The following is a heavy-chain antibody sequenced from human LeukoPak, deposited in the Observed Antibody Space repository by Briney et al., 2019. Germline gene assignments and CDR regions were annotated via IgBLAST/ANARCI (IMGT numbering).Heavy chain of an antibody. J-gene: IGHJ6*02. D-gene: IGHD3-10*01. V-gene: IGHV3-23*01. CDR1: GFTFSSYA. Sequence: GGSLRLSCAASGFTFSSYAMSWVRQALGKGLEWVSAISGSGGSTYYADSVKGRFTISRDNSKNTLYLQMNSLRAEDTAVYYCAIRPRITMVRGVLDVWGQGTTVTVPS. CDR2: ISGSGGST. CDR3: AIRPRITMVRGVLDV.